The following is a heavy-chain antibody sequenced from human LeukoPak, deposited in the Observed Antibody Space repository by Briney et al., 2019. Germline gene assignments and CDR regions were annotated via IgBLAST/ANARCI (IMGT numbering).Heavy chain of an antibody. J-gene: IGHJ5*02. CDR3: ARRPSGSRRWYWFDP. Sequence: SETLSLTCTVSGGSISSSDYYWSWIRQPPGKGLEWIGEINHSGSTNYNPSLKSRVTISVDTSKNQFSLKLSSVTAADTAVYYCARRPSGSRRWYWFDPWGQGTLVTVSS. CDR2: INHSGST. CDR1: GGSISSSDYY. D-gene: IGHD1-26*01. V-gene: IGHV4-39*07.